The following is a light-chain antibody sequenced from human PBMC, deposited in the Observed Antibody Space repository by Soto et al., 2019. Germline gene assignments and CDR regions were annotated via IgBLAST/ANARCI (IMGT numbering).Light chain of an antibody. CDR2: KAS. V-gene: IGKV1-5*03. Sequence: DIQMTQSPSTLSASVGDRVTITCRASQSISSWLAWYQQKPGKAPKLLIYKASSLESGVPSRFSGSGSGTDFTLTISCLQSEDFATYYCQQRNSYPITFGQGTRLEIK. CDR3: QQRNSYPIT. CDR1: QSISSW. J-gene: IGKJ5*01.